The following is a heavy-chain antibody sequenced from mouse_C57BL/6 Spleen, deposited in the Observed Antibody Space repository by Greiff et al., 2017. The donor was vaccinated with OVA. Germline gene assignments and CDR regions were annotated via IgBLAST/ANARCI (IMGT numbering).Heavy chain of an antibody. D-gene: IGHD1-1*01. CDR1: GFSLTSYA. Sequence: QVQLKESGPGLVAPSQSLSITCTVSGFSLTSYAISWVRQPPGKGLEWLGVLWTGGGTNYNSALKSRLSISKDNSKSQVFLKMNSLQTDDTARYYCARNDYYGSTPYYYTMDYWGQGTSVTVSS. CDR3: ARNDYYGSTPYYYTMDY. V-gene: IGHV2-9-1*01. J-gene: IGHJ4*01. CDR2: LWTGGGT.